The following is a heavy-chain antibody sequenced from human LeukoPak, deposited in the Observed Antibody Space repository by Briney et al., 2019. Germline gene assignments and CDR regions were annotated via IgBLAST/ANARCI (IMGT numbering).Heavy chain of an antibody. Sequence: GGSLRLSCAASGFTFSSYSMNWVRQAPGKGLEWVSSISSSSSYIYYADSVKGRFTISRDNAKNSLYPQMNSLRAEDTAVYYCARGYCSGGSCYYAFDIWGQGTMVTVSS. CDR2: ISSSSSYI. CDR3: ARGYCSGGSCYYAFDI. J-gene: IGHJ3*02. CDR1: GFTFSSYS. V-gene: IGHV3-21*01. D-gene: IGHD2-15*01.